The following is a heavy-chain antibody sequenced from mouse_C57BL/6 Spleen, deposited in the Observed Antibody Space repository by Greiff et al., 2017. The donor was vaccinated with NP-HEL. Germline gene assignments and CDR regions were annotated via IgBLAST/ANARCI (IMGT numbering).Heavy chain of an antibody. CDR3: ARPISTMVTTWDY. CDR1: GFNIKNTY. J-gene: IGHJ2*01. Sequence: EVQLQHSVAELVRPGASVKLSCTASGFNIKNTYMHWVKQRPEQGLEWIGRIDPANGNTKYAPKFQGKATITADTSSNTAYLQLSSLTSEDTAIYYCARPISTMVTTWDYWGQGTTLTVSS. V-gene: IGHV14-3*01. CDR2: IDPANGNT. D-gene: IGHD2-1*01.